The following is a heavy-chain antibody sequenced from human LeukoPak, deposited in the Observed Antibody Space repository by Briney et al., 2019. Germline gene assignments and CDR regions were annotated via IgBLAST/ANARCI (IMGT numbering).Heavy chain of an antibody. Sequence: GGSLRLSCAASGFTFSSYWMSWVRQASGKGLEWVANIKQDGSEKYYVDSVKGRFTISRDNAKNSLYLQMNSLRAEDTAVYYCARAFSGTTVTTPDYWGQGTLVTVSS. CDR1: GFTFSSYW. CDR2: IKQDGSEK. D-gene: IGHD4-17*01. J-gene: IGHJ4*02. V-gene: IGHV3-7*01. CDR3: ARAFSGTTVTTPDY.